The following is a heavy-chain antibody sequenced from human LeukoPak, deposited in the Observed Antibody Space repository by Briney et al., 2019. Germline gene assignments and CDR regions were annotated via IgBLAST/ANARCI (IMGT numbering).Heavy chain of an antibody. J-gene: IGHJ6*02. Sequence: SETLSLTCAVYGGSFSGYYWSWIRQPPGKGLEWIGEINHSGSTNYNPSLKSRVTISVDTSKNQFSLKLSSVTAADTAVYYCASLIVGASYRYYYGMDVWGQGTTVTVSS. CDR1: GGSFSGYY. V-gene: IGHV4-34*01. CDR2: INHSGST. CDR3: ASLIVGASYRYYYGMDV. D-gene: IGHD1-26*01.